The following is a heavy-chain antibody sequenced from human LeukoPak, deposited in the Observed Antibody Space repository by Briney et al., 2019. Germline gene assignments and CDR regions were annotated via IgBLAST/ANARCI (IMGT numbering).Heavy chain of an antibody. V-gene: IGHV3-9*01. CDR3: AKDPSSSWFLYYFDY. J-gene: IGHJ4*02. D-gene: IGHD6-13*01. CDR2: ISWNSGSI. CDR1: GFTFDDYA. Sequence: GRSLRLSCAASGFTFDDYAMHWVRQAPGKGLEWVSGISWNSGSIGYADSVKGRFTISRDNAKNSLYLQMNSLRAEDTALYYCAKDPSSSWFLYYFDYWGQGTLVTVSS.